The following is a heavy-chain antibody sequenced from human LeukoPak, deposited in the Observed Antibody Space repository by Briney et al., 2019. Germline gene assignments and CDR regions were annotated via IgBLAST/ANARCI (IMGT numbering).Heavy chain of an antibody. V-gene: IGHV4-31*03. CDR2: IYYSGST. CDR3: ASHGKSDYYDSSGYMSHWFDP. J-gene: IGHJ5*02. D-gene: IGHD3-22*01. Sequence: SETLSLTCTVSGGSISSGGYSWSWIRQHPGKGLEWIGYIYYSGSTYYNPSLKSRVTISVDMSKNQFSLKLSSVTAADTAVYYCASHGKSDYYDSSGYMSHWFDPWGQGTLVTVSS. CDR1: GGSISSGGYS.